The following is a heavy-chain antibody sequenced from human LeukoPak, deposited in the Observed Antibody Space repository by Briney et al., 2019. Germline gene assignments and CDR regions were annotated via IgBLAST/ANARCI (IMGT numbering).Heavy chain of an antibody. CDR3: ARGFASSWYYFDY. CDR2: VSYSGST. Sequence: SETLSLTCTVSGGSISSFYWSWIRQPPGKHLEWIGYVSYSGSTNYNPSLKSRVTISIDTSKNQFSLKLNSVTAADTAVYYSARGFASSWYYFDYWGQGTLVTVSA. D-gene: IGHD6-13*01. CDR1: GGSISSFY. J-gene: IGHJ4*02. V-gene: IGHV4-59*01.